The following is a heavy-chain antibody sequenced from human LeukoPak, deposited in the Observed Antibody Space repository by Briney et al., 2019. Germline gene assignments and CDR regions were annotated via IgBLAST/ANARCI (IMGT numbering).Heavy chain of an antibody. J-gene: IGHJ4*02. CDR3: ARVVGMATIYY. Sequence: ASVKVSCKASGYTFTSYDINWVRQATGQRLEWMGWMNPNSGNTGYAQKFQGRVTITRNTSISTAYMELSSLRSEDTAVYYCARVVGMATIYYWGQGTLVTVSS. CDR1: GYTFTSYD. D-gene: IGHD5-24*01. V-gene: IGHV1-8*03. CDR2: MNPNSGNT.